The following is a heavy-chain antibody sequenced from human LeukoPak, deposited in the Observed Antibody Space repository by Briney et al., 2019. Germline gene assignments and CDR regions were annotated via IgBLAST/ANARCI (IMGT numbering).Heavy chain of an antibody. V-gene: IGHV4-39*07. CDR1: GGSISSSYSY. J-gene: IGHJ6*02. CDR3: ARAHSIASYYYGVDV. CDR2: IYCSGST. D-gene: IGHD2/OR15-2a*01. Sequence: SETLSLTCTVSGGSISSSYSYWGWIRQPPGKGLEWIVNIYCSGSTYYSPSLTSRVTVSVDTSENQFSLKLSSVTAADTAVYYCARAHSIASYYYGVDVWGQGTTVTVSS.